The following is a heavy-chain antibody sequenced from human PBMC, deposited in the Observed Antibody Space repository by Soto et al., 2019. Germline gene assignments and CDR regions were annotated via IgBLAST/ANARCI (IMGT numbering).Heavy chain of an antibody. CDR3: ARDKGLYCGGDCYPGRGEGNWYFDL. D-gene: IGHD2-21*02. V-gene: IGHV4-31*03. Sequence: QVQLQESGPGLVKPSQTLSLTCTVSGGSISSGGYYWSWIRQHPGKGLEWIGYIYYSGSTYYNPSLKGRVTISVDTSKNQFSLKLSSVTAADTAVYYCARDKGLYCGGDCYPGRGEGNWYFDLWGRGTLVTVSS. J-gene: IGHJ2*01. CDR2: IYYSGST. CDR1: GGSISSGGYY.